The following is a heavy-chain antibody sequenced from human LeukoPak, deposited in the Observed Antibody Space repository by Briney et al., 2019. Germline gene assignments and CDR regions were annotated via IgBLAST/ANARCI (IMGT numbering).Heavy chain of an antibody. J-gene: IGHJ5*02. CDR2: IKQDGSEK. D-gene: IGHD6-13*01. CDR1: GFTFSSYW. V-gene: IGHV3-7*01. CDR3: ASPSFIAAAATGSWFDP. Sequence: GRALRLSCAASGFTFSSYWMSWVRQAPGKGLEWVANIKQDGSEKCYVDSVKGRFTISRDNAKNSLYLQMNSLRAEDTAVYYCASPSFIAAAATGSWFDPWGQGTLVTVSS.